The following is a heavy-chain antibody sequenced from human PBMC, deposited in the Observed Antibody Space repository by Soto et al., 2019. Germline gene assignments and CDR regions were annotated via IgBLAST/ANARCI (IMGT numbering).Heavy chain of an antibody. CDR2: IIPIFGTA. D-gene: IGHD6-6*01. J-gene: IGHJ5*02. CDR3: ARDTAYSSSLEGFDP. V-gene: IGHV1-69*13. CDR1: GGTFSSYA. Sequence: ASVNVSCKASGGTFSSYAISWVRQAPGQGLEWMGGIIPIFGTANYAQKFQGRVTITADESTSTAYMELSSLRSEDTAVYYCARDTAYSSSLEGFDPWGQGTQVTVSS.